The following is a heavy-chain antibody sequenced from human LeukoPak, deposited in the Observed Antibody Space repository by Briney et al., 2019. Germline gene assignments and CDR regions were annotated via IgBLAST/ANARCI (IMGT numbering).Heavy chain of an antibody. CDR3: ARALLGYCSSTGCYTGDY. J-gene: IGHJ4*02. Sequence: PSETLSLTCAVYGGSFSGYYWSWIRQPPGKGLEWIGEINHSGSTNYNPSLKSRGTISVDTSKNQFSLKLSSVTAADTAVYYCARALLGYCSSTGCYTGDYWGQGTLVTVSS. D-gene: IGHD2-2*02. V-gene: IGHV4-34*01. CDR2: INHSGST. CDR1: GGSFSGYY.